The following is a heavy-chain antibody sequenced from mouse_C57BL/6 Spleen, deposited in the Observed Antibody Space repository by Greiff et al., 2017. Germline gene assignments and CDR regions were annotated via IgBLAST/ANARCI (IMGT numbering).Heavy chain of an antibody. CDR2: ISSGGSYT. CDR3: ARHPTGTDYFDY. D-gene: IGHD4-1*02. CDR1: GFTFSSYG. V-gene: IGHV5-6*02. Sequence: DVKLVESGGDLVKPGGSLKLSCAASGFTFSSYGMSWVRQTQDKRLEWVATISSGGSYTYYPDSVKGRFTISRDNAKNTLYLQMSSLKSEDTAMYYCARHPTGTDYFDYWGQGTTLTVSS. J-gene: IGHJ2*01.